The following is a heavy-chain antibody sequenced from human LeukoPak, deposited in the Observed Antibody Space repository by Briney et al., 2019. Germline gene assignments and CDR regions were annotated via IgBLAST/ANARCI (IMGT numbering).Heavy chain of an antibody. Sequence: ASVKVSCKASGYTFTSYAMHWVRQAPGQRLELMGWINAGNGNTKYSQKFQGRVTITRDTSASTAYMELSSLRSEDTAVYYCARGEIGGNFDPWGQGTLVTVSS. CDR1: GYTFTSYA. CDR3: ARGEIGGNFDP. CDR2: INAGNGNT. V-gene: IGHV1-3*01. D-gene: IGHD4-23*01. J-gene: IGHJ5*02.